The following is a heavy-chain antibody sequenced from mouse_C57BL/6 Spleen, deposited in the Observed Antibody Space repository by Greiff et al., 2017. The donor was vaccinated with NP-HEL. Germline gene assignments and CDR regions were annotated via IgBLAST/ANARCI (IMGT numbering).Heavy chain of an antibody. CDR2: IDPENGDT. CDR3: TPYDWYFDV. V-gene: IGHV14-4*01. CDR1: GFNIKDDY. D-gene: IGHD1-1*01. Sequence: VQLQQSGAELVRPGASVKLSCTASGFNIKDDYMHWVKQRPEQGLEWIGWIDPENGDTEYASKFQGKATITADTSSNTAYLQLSSLTSEDTAVYYCTPYDWYFDVWGTGTTVTVSS. J-gene: IGHJ1*03.